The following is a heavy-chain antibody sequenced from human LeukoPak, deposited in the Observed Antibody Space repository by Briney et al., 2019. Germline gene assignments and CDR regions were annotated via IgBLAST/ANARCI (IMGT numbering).Heavy chain of an antibody. CDR3: ARVRYYYDSSGYYDY. Sequence: ASVKVSCKASGYTFTNYGISWVRQAPGQGLEWMGWISAYNGNTNYAQKLQGRVTMTTDTSTSTAYMELRSLRSDDTAVYYCARVRYYYDSSGYYDYWGQGTLVTVSS. V-gene: IGHV1-18*01. D-gene: IGHD3-22*01. CDR2: ISAYNGNT. CDR1: GYTFTNYG. J-gene: IGHJ4*02.